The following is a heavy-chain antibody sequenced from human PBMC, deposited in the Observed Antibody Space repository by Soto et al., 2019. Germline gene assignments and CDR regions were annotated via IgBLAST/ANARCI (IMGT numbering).Heavy chain of an antibody. J-gene: IGHJ6*02. Sequence: QVQLVESGGGVVQPGRSLRLSCAASGFTFSSYAMHWVRQAPGKGLEWVAVISYDGSNKYYADSVKGRFTISRDNSKNXXYLQMNSLRAEDTAVYYCARALCVYCISTSPLMDVWGQGTTVTVSS. V-gene: IGHV3-30-3*01. D-gene: IGHD2-2*01. CDR1: GFTFSSYA. CDR2: ISYDGSNK. CDR3: ARALCVYCISTSPLMDV.